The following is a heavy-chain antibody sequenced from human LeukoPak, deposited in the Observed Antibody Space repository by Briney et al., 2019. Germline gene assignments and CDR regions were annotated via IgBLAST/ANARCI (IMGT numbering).Heavy chain of an antibody. D-gene: IGHD6-19*01. CDR2: IYYSGST. J-gene: IGHJ4*02. V-gene: IGHV4-59*01. CDR3: TSSSGWYGNPDY. CDR1: GGSIRSYY. Sequence: SETLSLTCSVSGGSIRSYYWSWIRQPPGKGLEWIGYIYYSGSTNYNPSLKSRVTISVDTSKNQFSLKLSSVTAADTAVYYCTSSSGWYGNPDYWGQGTLVTVSS.